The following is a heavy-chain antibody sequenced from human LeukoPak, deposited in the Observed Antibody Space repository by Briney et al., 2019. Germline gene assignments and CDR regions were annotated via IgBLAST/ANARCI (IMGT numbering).Heavy chain of an antibody. CDR1: GYTFTSYY. J-gene: IGHJ4*02. CDR3: ARGGLGSGSYTFFDY. Sequence: APVKVSCKASGYTFTSYYMHWVRQAPGRGLEWMGIINPNGGSTNYAPKFQGRVTMTRDASTSTVYMELSSLRSEDTAVYYCARGGLGSGSYTFFDYWGQGTLVTVSS. V-gene: IGHV1-46*01. D-gene: IGHD1-26*01. CDR2: INPNGGST.